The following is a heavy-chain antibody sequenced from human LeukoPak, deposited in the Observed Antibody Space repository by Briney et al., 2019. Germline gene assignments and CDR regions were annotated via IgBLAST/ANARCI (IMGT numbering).Heavy chain of an antibody. Sequence: GGSLRLSCAASGFTFSSYAMNWVRQAPGKGLEWVAMISGSGGRAYYADSVKGRFTISRDNSKNTLYLQMNSLRAEDKAVYYCAKDLDSGGCYLGENFDYWGQGTLVTVSS. CDR1: GFTFSSYA. V-gene: IGHV3-23*01. CDR2: ISGSGGRA. J-gene: IGHJ4*02. CDR3: AKDLDSGGCYLGENFDY. D-gene: IGHD3-22*01.